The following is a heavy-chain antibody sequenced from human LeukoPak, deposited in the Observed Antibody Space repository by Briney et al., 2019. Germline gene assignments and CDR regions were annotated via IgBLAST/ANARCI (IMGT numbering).Heavy chain of an antibody. D-gene: IGHD5-18*01. V-gene: IGHV4-39*01. CDR2: FYYSGST. CDR1: GGSISSSSYY. J-gene: IGHJ4*02. CDR3: ARRRSGNSYVDY. Sequence: SETLSLTCTVSGGSISSSSYYWGWIRQPPGKGLQWIGSFYYSGSTYYNPSLKSRVTISVDTSKNQFSLKLSSVTATDTAVYYCARRRSGNSYVDYWGQGTLVTVSS.